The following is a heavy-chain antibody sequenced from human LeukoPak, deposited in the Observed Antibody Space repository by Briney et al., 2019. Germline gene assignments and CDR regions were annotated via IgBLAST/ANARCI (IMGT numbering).Heavy chain of an antibody. J-gene: IGHJ4*02. Sequence: SETLSLTCTVSGDSNSSGDNYWSWIRQPPGKGLEWIGYIHYSGSTYYNPSLKSRVIISGDMSKNQFSLTLNSLTAADSAMYYCARAAAGTNSWYYFDYWGQGTLVTVSS. CDR1: GDSNSSGDNY. CDR2: IHYSGST. CDR3: ARAAAGTNSWYYFDY. V-gene: IGHV4-30-4*01. D-gene: IGHD6-19*01.